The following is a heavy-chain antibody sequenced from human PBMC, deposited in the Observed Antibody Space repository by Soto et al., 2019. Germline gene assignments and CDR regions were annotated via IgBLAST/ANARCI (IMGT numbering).Heavy chain of an antibody. D-gene: IGHD6-19*01. V-gene: IGHV3-33*01. CDR2: IWYDGSNK. CDR1: GFTFSSYG. Sequence: GGSLRLSCAASGFTFSSYGMHWVRQAPGKGLEWVAVIWYDGSNKYYADSVKGRFTISRDNSKNTLYLQVNSLRAEDTAVYYCARDLSSGIDYWGQGTLVTVSS. CDR3: ARDLSSGIDY. J-gene: IGHJ4*02.